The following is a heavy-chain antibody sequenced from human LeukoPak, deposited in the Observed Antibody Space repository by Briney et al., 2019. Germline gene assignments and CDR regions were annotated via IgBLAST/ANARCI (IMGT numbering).Heavy chain of an antibody. CDR1: GGSIRSYY. CDR2: IYYSGST. Sequence: SETLSLTCTVSGGSIRSYYWSWIRQPPGKGLEWIGYIYYSGSTNYNPSLKSRVTISLDTSKNQFSLTLSSVTAADTAVYYCAGAGQQLLYWFDPWGQGTLVTVSS. D-gene: IGHD1-26*01. CDR3: AGAGQQLLYWFDP. J-gene: IGHJ5*02. V-gene: IGHV4-59*01.